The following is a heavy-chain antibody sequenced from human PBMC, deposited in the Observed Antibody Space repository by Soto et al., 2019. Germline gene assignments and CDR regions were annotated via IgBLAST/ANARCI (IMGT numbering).Heavy chain of an antibody. V-gene: IGHV3-48*03. D-gene: IGHD1-26*01. Sequence: EVQVVESGGGSVQPGGSLRLSCAVSGFTFSSYEMSWVRQAPGKGLEWVSYITSGGTIYYADSVKGRFTISRDNAKNSLYRQMNSLRAEDTALYYCARVMYATWSSFDSWGQGTLVTVSS. CDR2: ITSGGTI. J-gene: IGHJ4*02. CDR3: ARVMYATWSSFDS. CDR1: GFTFSSYE.